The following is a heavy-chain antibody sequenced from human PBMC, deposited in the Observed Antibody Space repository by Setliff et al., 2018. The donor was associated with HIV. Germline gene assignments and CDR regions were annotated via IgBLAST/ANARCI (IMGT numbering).Heavy chain of an antibody. CDR2: IYYGGST. D-gene: IGHD3-10*01. J-gene: IGHJ4*02. Sequence: SETLSLTCSVSGGSFSSDSYYWGWIRQFPGKGLEWIGSIYYGGSTYYNPSLKSRVTISIDTSKNQFSLKLSSVTAADTAVYYCARGAELLWFGELHNIPYFDYWGQGTLVTVSS. CDR1: GGSFSSDSYY. CDR3: ARGAELLWFGELHNIPYFDY. V-gene: IGHV4-39*07.